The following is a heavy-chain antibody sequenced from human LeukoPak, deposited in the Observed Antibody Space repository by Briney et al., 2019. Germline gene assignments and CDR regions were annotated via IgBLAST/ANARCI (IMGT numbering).Heavy chain of an antibody. Sequence: GGSLRLSCAASGFTFSSYVMHWVRQAPGKGLEWVAFICTDGSNKYYGDSVKGRFTISRDNSKSTLYLQMNSMRAEDTAVYYCAKDLEDIVVVSAVIESDYWGQGTLVTVSS. CDR2: ICTDGSNK. CDR3: AKDLEDIVVVSAVIESDY. J-gene: IGHJ4*02. D-gene: IGHD2-2*02. V-gene: IGHV3-30*02. CDR1: GFTFSSYV.